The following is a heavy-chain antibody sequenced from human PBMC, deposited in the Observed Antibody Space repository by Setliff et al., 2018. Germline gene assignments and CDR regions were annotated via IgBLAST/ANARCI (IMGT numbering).Heavy chain of an antibody. J-gene: IGHJ6*04. CDR3: ARYGTEYGDYEIPGDV. D-gene: IGHD4-17*01. V-gene: IGHV4-34*01. CDR2: INHSGSS. Sequence: LSLTCAVYGGSFSGYYWTWIRQPPGKGLEWIGEINHSGSSNNNPSLKGRVSISVDTSKKQFYLKLTPVTAADTAVYYCARYGTEYGDYEIPGDVWGKGTTVTVSS. CDR1: GGSFSGYY.